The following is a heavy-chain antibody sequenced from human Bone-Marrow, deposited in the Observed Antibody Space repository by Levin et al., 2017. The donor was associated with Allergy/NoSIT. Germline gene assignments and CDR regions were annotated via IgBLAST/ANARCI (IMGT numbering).Heavy chain of an antibody. D-gene: IGHD3-22*01. Sequence: SETLSLTCDASGYSISSGYYWGWIRQAPGKRLELIGSFYQSRTTYYNPSLKGRVTISVDTSKNQFSLKLSSVTAADTAVYYCARDGSGYYYVWYFDLWGRGTLVTVSS. J-gene: IGHJ2*01. CDR2: FYQSRTT. CDR1: GYSISSGYY. V-gene: IGHV4-38-2*02. CDR3: ARDGSGYYYVWYFDL.